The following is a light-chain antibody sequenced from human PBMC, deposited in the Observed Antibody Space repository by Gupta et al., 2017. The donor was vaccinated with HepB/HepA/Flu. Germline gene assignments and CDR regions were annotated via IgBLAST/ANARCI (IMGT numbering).Light chain of an antibody. V-gene: IGLV1-40*01. J-gene: IGLJ1*01. CDR1: SSNIGAGYD. CDR2: GNS. Sequence: QSVLTQPPSVSGAPGQRFIIPSSVTSSNIGAGYDVHWYQQLPGTAPKLLIYGNSNRPSGVPEGFSGSKSGTSAAMDIYGLRAGDEADYYCQSYDSSMSGYVFGTGTKVTVL. CDR3: QSYDSSMSGYV.